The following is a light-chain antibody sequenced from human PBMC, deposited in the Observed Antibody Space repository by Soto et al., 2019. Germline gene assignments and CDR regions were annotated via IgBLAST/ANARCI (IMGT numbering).Light chain of an antibody. CDR2: EGS. V-gene: IGLV2-8*01. CDR3: NSDAGSNNWV. Sequence: QSALTQPPSASGSPGQSVTISCTGTSSDVGGYNYVSWYQQHPGKAPKLMIYEGSKRPSGVPDRFSGSKSGNTASLTFSGLQAEDDADYYCNSDAGSNNWVFGGGTQLTVL. CDR1: SSDVGGYNY. J-gene: IGLJ3*02.